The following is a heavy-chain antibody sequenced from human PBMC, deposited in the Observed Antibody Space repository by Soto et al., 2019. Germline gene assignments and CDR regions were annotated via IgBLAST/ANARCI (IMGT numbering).Heavy chain of an antibody. CDR2: ITGTGGNT. CDR3: ARIRGYWYGLDV. V-gene: IGHV3-23*01. Sequence: EVQLLESGGGLVQPGGSLRLSCAASGFPLSTYGMTWVRQAPGKGLEWVSAITGTGGNTYYVDSVKGRFTSSRDNSKNMLYLQVNSRRVEDTAVYYCARIRGYWYGLDVWGRGTTVTVSS. J-gene: IGHJ6*02. CDR1: GFPLSTYG.